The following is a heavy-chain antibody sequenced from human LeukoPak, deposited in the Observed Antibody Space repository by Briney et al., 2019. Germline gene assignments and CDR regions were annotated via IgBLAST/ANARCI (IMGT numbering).Heavy chain of an antibody. CDR3: ARVSSREDFDY. Sequence: PSETLSLTCTVSGGSISSGSYYWSWIRQPAGKGLERIGRIYTSGSTNYNPSLKSRVTISVDTSKNQFSLKLSSVTAADTAVYYCARVSSREDFDYWGQGTLVTVSS. CDR1: GGSISSGSYY. CDR2: IYTSGST. J-gene: IGHJ4*02. V-gene: IGHV4-61*02.